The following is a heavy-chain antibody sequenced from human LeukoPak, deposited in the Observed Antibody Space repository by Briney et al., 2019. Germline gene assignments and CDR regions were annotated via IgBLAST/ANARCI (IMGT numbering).Heavy chain of an antibody. D-gene: IGHD3-10*01. CDR2: IYTSWST. Sequence: SQALSLTCTVSGGSISSYYWSWIRQPAGKGLEWIGRIYTSWSTNYNPSLKSRVTMSVDTSKNQFSLKLRSVTAADTAVYYCARDRTYYYGSGSSYFDYWGQGSLVTVSS. CDR1: GGSISSYY. J-gene: IGHJ4*02. V-gene: IGHV4-4*07. CDR3: ARDRTYYYGSGSSYFDY.